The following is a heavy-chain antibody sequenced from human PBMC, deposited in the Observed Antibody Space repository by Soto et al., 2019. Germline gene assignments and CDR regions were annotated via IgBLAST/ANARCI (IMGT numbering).Heavy chain of an antibody. Sequence: QVQLVQSGAEVKNPVSSVKVSCKFSGDTFSRNAFHWVRQAPGQGLEWMGGIIPIFGKANYAQKFQGRVTLTADEATTTAYMEGSRLRPDDTAIYYCSRDRHDFGDCVRAPDWGQGALVIVSS. CDR1: GDTFSRNA. J-gene: IGHJ4*02. D-gene: IGHD4-17*01. CDR2: IIPIFGKA. V-gene: IGHV1-69*01. CDR3: SRDRHDFGDCVRAPD.